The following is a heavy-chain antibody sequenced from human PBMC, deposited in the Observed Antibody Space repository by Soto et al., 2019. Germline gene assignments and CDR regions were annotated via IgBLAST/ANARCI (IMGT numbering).Heavy chain of an antibody. J-gene: IGHJ4*02. CDR1: GDTFTDYA. D-gene: IGHD3-16*01. Sequence: QVKLVQSGAEVKKPGASVNVSCKAFGDTFTDYAIHWVRQAPGQGLQWMGWINAGNGNTKYSQKFQDRVTITRDTSARTAYMELSSLRSEDTAMYYCATDSSRYRPYDYDYWGQGTLVTVSS. CDR2: INAGNGNT. CDR3: ATDSSRYRPYDYDY. V-gene: IGHV1-3*01.